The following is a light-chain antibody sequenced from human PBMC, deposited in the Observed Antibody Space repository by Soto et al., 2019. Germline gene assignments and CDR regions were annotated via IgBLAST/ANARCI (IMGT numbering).Light chain of an antibody. CDR3: QQASSFPLT. CDR1: QPISSW. Sequence: IQVPQSPSSVSASVGDRVTITCRASQPISSWLAWYQQKPGQPPNLLIYSASTLRSGVPSRFSGSESGTLFTLTITNLQPEDFATYYCQQASSFPLTFGGGTKVEVK. CDR2: SAS. V-gene: IGKV1-12*01. J-gene: IGKJ4*01.